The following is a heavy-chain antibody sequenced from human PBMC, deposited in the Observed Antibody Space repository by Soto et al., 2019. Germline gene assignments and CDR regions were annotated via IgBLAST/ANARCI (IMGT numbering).Heavy chain of an antibody. CDR1: VFTFTSFT. J-gene: IGHJ4*02. Sequence: EVQLLQSGGALVQPGGSLRLSCAASVFTFTSFTMNWVRQAPGKGLEWVSAISGSGYNTYDAVSVRGRFTISRDNSMNMLYLQMNSLRGDDTAVYFCAKSIRTTLSVYDYWGQGALVTVSS. V-gene: IGHV3-23*01. CDR3: AKSIRTTLSVYDY. D-gene: IGHD4-17*01. CDR2: ISGSGYNT.